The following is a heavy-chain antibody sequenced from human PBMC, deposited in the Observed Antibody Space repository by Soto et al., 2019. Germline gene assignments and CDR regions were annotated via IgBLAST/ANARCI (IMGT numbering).Heavy chain of an antibody. V-gene: IGHV1-69*13. J-gene: IGHJ6*02. CDR2: IIPIFGTA. Sequence: SVKVSCKASGGTFSSYAISWVRQAPGQGLEWMGGIIPIFGTANYAQKFQGRVTITADESTSTAYMELSSLRSEDTAVYYCARDFPITMVRGVITYYYYGMDVWGQGTTVTVSS. D-gene: IGHD3-10*01. CDR3: ARDFPITMVRGVITYYYYGMDV. CDR1: GGTFSSYA.